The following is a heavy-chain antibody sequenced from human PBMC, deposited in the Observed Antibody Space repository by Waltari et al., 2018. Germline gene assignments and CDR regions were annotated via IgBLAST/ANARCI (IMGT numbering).Heavy chain of an antibody. Sequence: QLQLQESGPGLVKPSETLSLPCTVSGGSIRSSSYYCGWIRQPPGKGLEWIGSIYYSGSTYYNPSLKSRVTISVDTSKNQFSLKLSSVTAADTAVYYCARGGDGYNWGSDYWGQGTLVTVSS. V-gene: IGHV4-39*07. CDR3: ARGGDGYNWGSDY. J-gene: IGHJ4*02. CDR1: GGSIRSSSYY. CDR2: IYYSGST. D-gene: IGHD3-16*01.